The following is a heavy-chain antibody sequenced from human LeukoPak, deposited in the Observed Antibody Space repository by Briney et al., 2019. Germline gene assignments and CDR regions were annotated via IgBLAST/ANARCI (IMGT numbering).Heavy chain of an antibody. CDR2: INHSGST. Sequence: SETLSLTCAVYGGSFSGYYWSWIRQPPGKGLERIGEINHSGSTNYNPSLKSRVTISVDTSQNQFSLTLTSVTAADTAVYSCARGGSNYVYYYYGMDVWGQGTTVTVSS. CDR3: ARGGSNYVYYYYGMDV. CDR1: GGSFSGYY. D-gene: IGHD4-11*01. J-gene: IGHJ6*02. V-gene: IGHV4-34*01.